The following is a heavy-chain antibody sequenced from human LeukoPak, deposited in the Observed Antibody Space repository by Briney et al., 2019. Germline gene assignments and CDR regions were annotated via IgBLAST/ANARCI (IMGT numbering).Heavy chain of an antibody. D-gene: IGHD1-26*01. CDR1: GYTFTGYY. J-gene: IGHJ4*02. Sequence: ASVKVSCKASGYTFTGYYIHWVRQAPGQGLEWMGWINPNSGDTNYAQKFQGRVTMTRDTSTSTAYMELNRLTSDDTAAYYCAREEGSYPESLDYWGQGTLVTVSS. CDR3: AREEGSYPESLDY. V-gene: IGHV1-2*02. CDR2: INPNSGDT.